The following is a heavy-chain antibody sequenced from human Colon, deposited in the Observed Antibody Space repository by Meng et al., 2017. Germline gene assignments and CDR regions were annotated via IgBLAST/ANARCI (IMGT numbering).Heavy chain of an antibody. Sequence: GESLKISCAASGFTFTSYDMHWVRQAPGKGLEWVAVIWYDGSQAHYADSVRGRFTISRDNSMKTLYLQMNSLRAEDTGVYYCVRDFLYFDYWGQGTLVTVSS. CDR3: VRDFLYFDY. J-gene: IGHJ4*02. V-gene: IGHV3-33*01. D-gene: IGHD2/OR15-2a*01. CDR2: IWYDGSQA. CDR1: GFTFTSYD.